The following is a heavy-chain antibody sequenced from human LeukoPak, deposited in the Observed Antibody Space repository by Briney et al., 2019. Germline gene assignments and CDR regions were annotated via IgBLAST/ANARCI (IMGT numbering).Heavy chain of an antibody. Sequence: SETLSLTYTVSGYSISSGYYWGWIRQPPGKGLEWIGSIYHSGSTYYNPSLKSRVTISVDTSKNQFSLKLSSVTAADTAVYYCATYSSGWYLAYWGQGTLVTVSS. CDR3: ATYSSGWYLAY. CDR2: IYHSGST. D-gene: IGHD6-19*01. CDR1: GYSISSGYY. V-gene: IGHV4-38-2*02. J-gene: IGHJ4*02.